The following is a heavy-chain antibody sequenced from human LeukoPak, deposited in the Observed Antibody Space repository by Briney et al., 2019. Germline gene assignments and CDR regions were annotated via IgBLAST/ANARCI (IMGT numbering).Heavy chain of an antibody. J-gene: IGHJ5*02. D-gene: IGHD6-13*01. CDR2: ISAYNGNT. Sequence: ASVKVSCKASGYTFTSYGISWVRQAPGQGLEWMGWISAYNGNTSYAQKLQGRVTMTTDTSTSTAYMELRSLRSDDTAVYYCARVRQLATVLNNWFDPWGQGTLVTVSS. CDR1: GYTFTSYG. V-gene: IGHV1-18*01. CDR3: ARVRQLATVLNNWFDP.